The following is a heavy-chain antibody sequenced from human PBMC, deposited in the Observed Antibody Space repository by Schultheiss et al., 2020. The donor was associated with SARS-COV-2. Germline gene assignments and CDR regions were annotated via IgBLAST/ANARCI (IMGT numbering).Heavy chain of an antibody. CDR1: GYTFTSYG. V-gene: IGHV1-18*01. D-gene: IGHD5-12*01. CDR2: ISAYNGNT. CDR3: ARYGVYRVATSGMDV. J-gene: IGHJ6*02. Sequence: ASVKVSCKASGYTFTSYGISWVRQAPGQGLEWMGWISAYNGNTNYAQKFQGRVTMTTDTSTTTAYMELGSLRSDDTAVYYCARYGVYRVATSGMDVWGQGTTVTVSS.